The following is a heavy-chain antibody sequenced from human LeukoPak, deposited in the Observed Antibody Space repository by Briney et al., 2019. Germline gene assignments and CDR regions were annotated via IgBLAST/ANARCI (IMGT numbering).Heavy chain of an antibody. CDR3: ARDTLRSGFDL. D-gene: IGHD3-10*02. J-gene: IGHJ2*01. CDR2: INPNSGGR. CDR1: GYTFTVYY. V-gene: IGHV1-2*02. Sequence: GASVKVSCKASGYTFTVYYMHWVRQAPGQGIEWMGWINPNSGGRNYAQKFQGRVTMTRDTSISTAYMELSRPRSDDTAVYYCARDTLRSGFDLWGRGTLVTVSS.